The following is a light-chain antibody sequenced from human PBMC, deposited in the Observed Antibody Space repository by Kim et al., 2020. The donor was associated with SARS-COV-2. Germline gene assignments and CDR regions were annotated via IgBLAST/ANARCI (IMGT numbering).Light chain of an antibody. Sequence: GDRVTIPCRASQGIRNDLGWYQKKPGKAPKVLIYAASSLHSGVPSRFSGSGSGTDFTLTISSLQPEDVATYYCLQDYNNPLTFGGGTKVDIK. J-gene: IGKJ4*01. CDR2: AAS. CDR1: QGIRND. CDR3: LQDYNNPLT. V-gene: IGKV1-6*01.